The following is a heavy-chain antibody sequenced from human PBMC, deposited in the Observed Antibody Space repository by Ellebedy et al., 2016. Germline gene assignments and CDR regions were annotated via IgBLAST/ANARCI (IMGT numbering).Heavy chain of an antibody. Sequence: GSLRLSCTVSGGSISSSTYYWGWIRQPQGKGLEWIGSIYYSGSTYYNPSPKSRVTISVDTSKNQFSRKLSSLTAADTAVYYCAREHSSGWYAVGYWGQGTLVTVSS. V-gene: IGHV4-39*01. CDR2: IYYSGST. D-gene: IGHD6-19*01. CDR3: AREHSSGWYAVGY. CDR1: GGSISSSTYY. J-gene: IGHJ4*02.